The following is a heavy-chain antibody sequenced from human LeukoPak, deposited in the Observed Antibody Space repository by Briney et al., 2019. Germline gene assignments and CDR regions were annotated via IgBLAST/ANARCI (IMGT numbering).Heavy chain of an antibody. V-gene: IGHV4-39*01. J-gene: IGHJ4*02. D-gene: IGHD1-26*01. CDR2: IHYSGST. Sequence: SETLSLTCTVSSGSISSSSYYWGWIRQPPGKGLEWIGRIHYSGSTYYNPSLKSRVIISVDTSKNQFSLKLSSVTAADTTVYYCARHAIVGPTVGVGPVDYWGQGTLVTVSS. CDR1: SGSISSSSYY. CDR3: ARHAIVGPTVGVGPVDY.